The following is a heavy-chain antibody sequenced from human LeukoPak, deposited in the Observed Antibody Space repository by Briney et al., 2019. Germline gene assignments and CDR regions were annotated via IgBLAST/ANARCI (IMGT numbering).Heavy chain of an antibody. D-gene: IGHD1-26*01. CDR1: GGSISSYY. Sequence: SETLSLTCTVSGGSISSYYWSWIRQPAGKGLEWIGYIYYTGRSSYNPSLKSRVTMSLDTSKNQFSLKVTSVTAADTAIYYCARGLVGSHVGWFDPWGQGTLVTVSS. CDR3: ARGLVGSHVGWFDP. J-gene: IGHJ5*02. CDR2: IYYTGRS. V-gene: IGHV4-59*01.